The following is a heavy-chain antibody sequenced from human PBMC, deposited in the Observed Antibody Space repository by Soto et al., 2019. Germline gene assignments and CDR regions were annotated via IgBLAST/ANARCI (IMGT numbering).Heavy chain of an antibody. CDR3: ARVASHYAVTLDEPLEH. CDR1: GFMFSSYS. D-gene: IGHD4-17*01. J-gene: IGHJ4*02. V-gene: IGHV3-21*01. CDR2: ISTTSTYI. Sequence: GGSLRLSCAASGFMFSSYSMNWVRQAPGRGLEWVSSISTTSTYIDYADSVKGRFSISRDNAKNSLFLQVNSLRVEDTAVYYCARVASHYAVTLDEPLEHWGQGTLVTVSS.